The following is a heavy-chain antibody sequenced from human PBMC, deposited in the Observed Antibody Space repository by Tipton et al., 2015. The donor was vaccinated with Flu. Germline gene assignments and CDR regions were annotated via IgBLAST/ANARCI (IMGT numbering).Heavy chain of an antibody. Sequence: TLSLTCTVSGGSISSYYWSWIRQPPGKGLEWIGYIYYSGSTNYNPSLKSRVTISVDTSKNQFSLKLSSVTAADTAVYYCARRYYDSSGPLDYWGQGTLVTVSS. J-gene: IGHJ4*02. CDR3: ARRYYDSSGPLDY. CDR1: GGSISSYY. V-gene: IGHV4-59*01. CDR2: IYYSGST. D-gene: IGHD3-22*01.